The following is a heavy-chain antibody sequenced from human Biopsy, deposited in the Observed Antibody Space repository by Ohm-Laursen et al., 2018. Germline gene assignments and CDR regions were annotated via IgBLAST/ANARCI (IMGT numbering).Heavy chain of an antibody. CDR1: GYTFTGQY. V-gene: IGHV1-18*01. CDR2: IRPLNGDT. D-gene: IGHD3-16*02. CDR3: ARGEVTFGELIVSLDS. Sequence: ASVKVSCKASGYTFTGQYLHWVRQVPGQGLEWMGWIRPLNGDTKYGQKFQDRVTMTTDTSTSTVYMELTSLRSDDTAVYYCARGEVTFGELIVSLDSWGQGTLVTVSS. J-gene: IGHJ4*02.